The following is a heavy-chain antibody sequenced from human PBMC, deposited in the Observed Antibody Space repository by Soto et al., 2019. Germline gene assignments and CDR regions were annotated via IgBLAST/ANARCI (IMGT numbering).Heavy chain of an antibody. J-gene: IGHJ4*02. CDR1: GFTFNIFG. D-gene: IGHD2-21*02. Sequence: QIQLVQSGAEVKKPGASVKVSCKTSGFTFNIFGISWARQAPGQGLEWMGWISAKNGDTSYAQMFQDRVTMTTDTSTSTAYMEVRSLTSADTAVYYCARAGAEVTMACDYWGQGTLVIVST. CDR3: ARAGAEVTMACDY. CDR2: ISAKNGDT. V-gene: IGHV1-18*01.